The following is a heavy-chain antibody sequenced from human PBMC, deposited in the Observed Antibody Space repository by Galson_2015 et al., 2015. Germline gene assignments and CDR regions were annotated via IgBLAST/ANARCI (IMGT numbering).Heavy chain of an antibody. J-gene: IGHJ5*02. CDR2: ISSSGSTI. CDR1: GFTFSSSE. V-gene: IGHV3-48*03. Sequence: SLRLSCAASGFTFSSSEMNWVRQAPGKGLEWVSYISSSGSTIYYADSVKGRFTISRDNAKNSLYLQMNSLRAEDTAVYYCARGPMGYDTPRGLFDPWGQGTLVTVSS. D-gene: IGHD3-22*01. CDR3: ARGPMGYDTPRGLFDP.